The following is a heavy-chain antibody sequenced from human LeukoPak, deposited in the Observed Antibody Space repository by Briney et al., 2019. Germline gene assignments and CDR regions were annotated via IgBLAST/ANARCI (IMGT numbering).Heavy chain of an antibody. V-gene: IGHV3-23*01. CDR2: ISGRGGST. Sequence: GGSLRLSCAASGFTFSSYAMSWVRQAPGKGLEWVSAISGRGGSTYYAVSVKGRFTISRDNSKNTLYLQMNSLRAEDTAVYYCAKGNGSRSGSKNYGMDVWGQGTTVTVSS. D-gene: IGHD3-10*01. CDR3: AKGNGSRSGSKNYGMDV. J-gene: IGHJ6*02. CDR1: GFTFSSYA.